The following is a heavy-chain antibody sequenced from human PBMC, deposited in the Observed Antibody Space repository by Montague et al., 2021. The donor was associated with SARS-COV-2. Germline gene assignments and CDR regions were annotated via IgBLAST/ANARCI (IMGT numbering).Heavy chain of an antibody. CDR3: VRDTGSAQAGFDA. CDR1: GDSVWSNTAA. V-gene: IGHV6-1*01. Sequence: CAISGDSVWSNTAAWNWIRQSPSGGLEWLGRTNYRPKWTRDYATSVEGRISIDPDKTKNQFFLHLRSVTPEDTGVYYCVRDTGSAQAGFDAWGQGTLVTVSS. J-gene: IGHJ4*02. CDR2: TNYRPKWTR. D-gene: IGHD4-17*01.